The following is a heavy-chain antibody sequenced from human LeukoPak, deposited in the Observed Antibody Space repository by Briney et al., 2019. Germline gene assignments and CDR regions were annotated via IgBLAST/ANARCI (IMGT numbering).Heavy chain of an antibody. V-gene: IGHV3-15*01. CDR3: IPDYYDSSGYYNVY. CDR1: GFTFSNAW. Sequence: GGSLRLSCAASGFTFSNAWMSWVRQAPGNGLEWVGRIKTKTDGGTTDYASPVKGRFTIARDDSKNTLYLQMNSLKTEDKAVYYCIPDYYDSSGYYNVYWGQGTLVTVSS. CDR2: IKTKTDGGTT. J-gene: IGHJ4*02. D-gene: IGHD3-22*01.